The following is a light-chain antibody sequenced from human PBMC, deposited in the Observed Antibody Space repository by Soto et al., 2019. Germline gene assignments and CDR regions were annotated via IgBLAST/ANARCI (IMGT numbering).Light chain of an antibody. V-gene: IGKV1-39*01. CDR2: AAS. CDR3: QQRYSTPL. J-gene: IGKJ3*01. Sequence: DIQMTQSPSSLSASVGDRVTSTCRASQSISSYLNWYQQKPGKAPKLLIYAASSLQSGVPSRFSGSGSGTDFTLTISSLQPEDFATYYCQQRYSTPLFGPGTKVDIK. CDR1: QSISSY.